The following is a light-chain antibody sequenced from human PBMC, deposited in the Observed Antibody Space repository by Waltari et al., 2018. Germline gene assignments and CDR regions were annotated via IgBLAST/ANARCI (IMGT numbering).Light chain of an antibody. CDR3: QQYNNWLPYT. Sequence: DIVMTQSPLSLPVTPGEPASISCRSSQSLLHDNGYNYLDWYLQKPGQSPQLLIYLGSNRASGVPDRFSGSGSGTDFTLKISRVEAEDVGVYYCQQYNNWLPYTFGQGTKLEIK. CDR1: QSLLHDNGYNY. V-gene: IGKV2-28*01. CDR2: LGS. J-gene: IGKJ2*01.